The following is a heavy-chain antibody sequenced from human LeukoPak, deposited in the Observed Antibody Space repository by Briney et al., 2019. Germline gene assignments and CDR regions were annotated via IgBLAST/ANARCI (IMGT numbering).Heavy chain of an antibody. Sequence: PGGSLRLSCAASGFTVSSNYMSWVRQAPGKGLEWVSVIYSGGSTYYADSVKGRFTISRDNSKNTLYLQMNSLRAEDTAVYYCARDRQIWFGESYYYYYMDVWGKGTTVTISS. CDR3: ARDRQIWFGESYYYYYMDV. J-gene: IGHJ6*03. V-gene: IGHV3-66*01. D-gene: IGHD3-10*01. CDR2: IYSGGST. CDR1: GFTVSSNY.